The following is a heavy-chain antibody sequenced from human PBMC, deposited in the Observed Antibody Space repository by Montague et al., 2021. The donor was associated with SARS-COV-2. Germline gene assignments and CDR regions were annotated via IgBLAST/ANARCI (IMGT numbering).Heavy chain of an antibody. J-gene: IGHJ4*02. Sequence: CAISGDSDAVVKLRRSSDRQSPSIGFRQYLVSYFMLKWYNDYAESVKSRITIDPDTSKHQFSLHLNSVTPEDTAVYYCARIPVGSKYYLDFWGQGTLVTVSS. D-gene: IGHD2-2*01. CDR3: ARIPVGSKYYLDF. V-gene: IGHV6-1*01. CDR1: GDSDAVVKLR. CDR2: SYFMLKWYN.